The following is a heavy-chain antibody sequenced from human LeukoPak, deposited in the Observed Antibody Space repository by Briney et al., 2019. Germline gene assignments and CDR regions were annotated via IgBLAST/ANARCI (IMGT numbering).Heavy chain of an antibody. CDR3: AKGPTVTTPDY. J-gene: IGHJ4*02. CDR2: ISGSGGSS. D-gene: IGHD4-11*01. V-gene: IGHV3-23*01. CDR1: GFTFSSYV. Sequence: GGSLRLSCAASGFTFSSYVMGWVRQAPGKGLEWVSAISGSGGSSYYADSVKGRFTISRDNSKNTLYLQMNSLRAEDTAVYYCAKGPTVTTPDYWGQGTLVTVSS.